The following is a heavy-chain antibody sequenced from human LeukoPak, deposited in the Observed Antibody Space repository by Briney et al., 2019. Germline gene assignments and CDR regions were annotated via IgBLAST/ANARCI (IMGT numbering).Heavy chain of an antibody. V-gene: IGHV4-39*01. J-gene: IGHJ5*02. D-gene: IGHD1-26*01. CDR2: IYYSGST. CDR1: GGSISSSGYY. Sequence: SETLSLTCTVSGGSISSSGYYWGWIRQPPGKGLEWIASIYYSGSTYYNPSLKSRVTISVDTSKNQLSLKLSSLTAADTAVYYVARHEYSGSYYGLSWFDPWGQGTLVTVSS. CDR3: ARHEYSGSYYGLSWFDP.